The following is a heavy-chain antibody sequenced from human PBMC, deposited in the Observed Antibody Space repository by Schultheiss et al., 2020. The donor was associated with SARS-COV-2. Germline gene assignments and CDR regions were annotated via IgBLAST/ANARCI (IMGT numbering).Heavy chain of an antibody. V-gene: IGHV3-23*01. CDR2: ISNSGGST. CDR1: GFSFSSYD. D-gene: IGHD3-9*01. CDR3: ARDPTVTYYDILTGSAPDNAFDI. J-gene: IGHJ3*02. Sequence: GGSLRLSCAASGFSFSSYDMSWVRQAPGKGLEWVSTISNSGGSTYYADSVKGRFTISRDNSKNTLYLQMNSLRAEDTAVYYCARDPTVTYYDILTGSAPDNAFDIWGQGTMVTVSS.